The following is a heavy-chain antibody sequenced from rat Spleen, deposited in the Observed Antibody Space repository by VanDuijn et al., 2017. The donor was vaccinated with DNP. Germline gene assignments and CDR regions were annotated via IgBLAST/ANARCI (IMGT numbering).Heavy chain of an antibody. J-gene: IGHJ3*01. CDR3: ARRDLPTPAY. V-gene: IGHV5-7*01. CDR2: ISTSGSRT. CDR1: GFTFSDYN. D-gene: IGHD3-4*01. Sequence: EVQLVESGGGLVQPGRSLKLSCAASGFTFSDYNMAWVRQAPKKGLEWVASISTSGSRTYYPDSVKGRFTISRDNVKSSLYLQMDSLKSEDTATYYCARRDLPTPAYWGHGTLVTVSS.